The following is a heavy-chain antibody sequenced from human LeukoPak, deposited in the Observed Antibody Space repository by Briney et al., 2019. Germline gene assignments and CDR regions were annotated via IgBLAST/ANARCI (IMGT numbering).Heavy chain of an antibody. D-gene: IGHD3-9*01. CDR1: GFTFDDYA. CDR3: AKGTGYDILTGYNFDY. V-gene: IGHV3-9*01. CDR2: ISWNSGSI. J-gene: IGHJ4*02. Sequence: PGRSLRLSCAASGFTFDDYAMHWVRQAPGKGLEWVSGISWNSGSIGYADSVKGRFTISRDNAKNSLYLQMNSLRAEDTALYYCAKGTGYDILTGYNFDYWGQGTLVTVSS.